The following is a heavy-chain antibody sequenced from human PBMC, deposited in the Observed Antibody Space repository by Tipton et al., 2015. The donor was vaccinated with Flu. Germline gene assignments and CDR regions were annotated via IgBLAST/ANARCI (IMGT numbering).Heavy chain of an antibody. V-gene: IGHV4-59*01. CDR1: GGSISGYY. Sequence: TLSLTSTVSGGSISGYYWTWIRQPPGKGLEWIGYIYYSGSTNYNTSLKSRVTISVDTSKNQFSLKLSSVTAADTAVYYCATEYRGGGNRYYFDYWGQGTLVTVSS. D-gene: IGHD4-23*01. J-gene: IGHJ4*02. CDR2: IYYSGST. CDR3: ATEYRGGGNRYYFDY.